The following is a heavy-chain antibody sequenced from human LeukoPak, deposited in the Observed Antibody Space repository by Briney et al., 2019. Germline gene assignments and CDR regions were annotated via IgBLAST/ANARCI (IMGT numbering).Heavy chain of an antibody. CDR1: GFTFSNFN. CDR2: IRYDGSIK. D-gene: IGHD5-12*01. V-gene: IGHV3-30*02. J-gene: IGHJ6*03. CDR3: AKDTVKVATIRRVPHYMDV. Sequence: GGSLRLSCAASGFTFSNFNMHWVRQAPGKGLEWVAFIRYDGSIKYYADSVKGRFTISRDNSKNTLYLQMNSLRAEDTALYYCAKDTVKVATIRRVPHYMDVWGKGTTVTISS.